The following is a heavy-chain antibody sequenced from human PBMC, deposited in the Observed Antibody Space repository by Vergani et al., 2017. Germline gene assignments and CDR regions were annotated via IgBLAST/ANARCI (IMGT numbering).Heavy chain of an antibody. D-gene: IGHD2-2*01. J-gene: IGHJ3*02. CDR3: ASSSCSSTSCYWGNDAFDI. CDR1: GFTFSSYW. Sequence: EVQLVESGGGLVQPGGSLRLSCAASGFTFSSYWMHWVRQAPGKGLVWVSRINSDGSSTSYADSVKGRFTISRDNAKNTLYLQMNSLRAEDTAVYYCASSSCSSTSCYWGNDAFDIWGQGTMVTVSS. V-gene: IGHV3-74*01. CDR2: INSDGSST.